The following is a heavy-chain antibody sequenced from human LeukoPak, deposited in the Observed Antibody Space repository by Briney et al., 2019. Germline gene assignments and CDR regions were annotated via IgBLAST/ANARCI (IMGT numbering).Heavy chain of an antibody. D-gene: IGHD1-26*01. Sequence: ASVKVSCKASGYTFTGYYMHWVRQAPGQGLEWMGWMNPNSGNTGYAQKFQGRVTITRNTSISTAYMELSSLRSEDTAVYYCARGSWAGGLDYWGQGTLVTVSS. V-gene: IGHV1-8*03. CDR2: MNPNSGNT. J-gene: IGHJ4*02. CDR3: ARGSWAGGLDY. CDR1: GYTFTGYY.